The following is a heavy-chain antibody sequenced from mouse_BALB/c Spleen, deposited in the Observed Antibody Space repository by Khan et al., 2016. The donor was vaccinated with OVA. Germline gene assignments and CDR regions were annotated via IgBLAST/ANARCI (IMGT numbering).Heavy chain of an antibody. J-gene: IGHJ2*01. Sequence: EVELVESGGGLVQPGGSLKLSCAASGFTFSSYGMSWVRQTPDKRLELVATINSNGGSTYYPDSVKGRFTISRDNAKNTLYLQMSSLKSEDTAMYYCERMARTINGGQGTTLTVSS. CDR2: INSNGGST. CDR3: ERMARTIN. V-gene: IGHV5-6-3*01. CDR1: GFTFSSYG.